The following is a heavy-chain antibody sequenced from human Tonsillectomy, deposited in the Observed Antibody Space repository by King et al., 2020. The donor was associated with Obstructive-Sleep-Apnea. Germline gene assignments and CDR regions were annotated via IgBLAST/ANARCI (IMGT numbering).Heavy chain of an antibody. CDR2: ITAYNGNT. CDR3: ARSPLPTMPFNMDV. J-gene: IGHJ6*02. D-gene: IGHD2-2*01. V-gene: IGHV1-18*01. Sequence: QLVQSGAEVKKPGASVTVSCKASGYTFTSYAISWVRQAPGQGLEWLGWITAYNGNTYYAQRLQGRVTMTTDTSTSTAYMELRSLKSDDTAVYYCARSPLPTMPFNMDVWGQGTTVTVSS. CDR1: GYTFTSYA.